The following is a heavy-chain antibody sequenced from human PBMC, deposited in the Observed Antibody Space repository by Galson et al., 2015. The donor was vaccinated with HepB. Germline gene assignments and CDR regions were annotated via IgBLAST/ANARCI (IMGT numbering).Heavy chain of an antibody. CDR2: VFHTGTT. CDR3: ARHHLFSHFGP. CDR1: GDSISDYY. V-gene: IGHV4-59*08. J-gene: IGHJ5*02. Sequence: ETLSLTCSVSGDSISDYYWSWVRQPPGKGLEWIGYVFHTGTTKYTPSLNGRVTISIDASRTRFSLMLASVTAADTATYYCARHHLFSHFGPWGPGILVTVTS. D-gene: IGHD2/OR15-2a*01.